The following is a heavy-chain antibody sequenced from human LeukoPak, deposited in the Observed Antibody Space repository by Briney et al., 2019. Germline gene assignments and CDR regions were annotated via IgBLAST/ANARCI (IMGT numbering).Heavy chain of an antibody. CDR1: GFTFSNYW. V-gene: IGHV3-74*01. D-gene: IGHD2-2*01. CDR3: AREQGYCSSTSCYVGAFDI. J-gene: IGHJ3*02. CDR2: INSDGSIT. Sequence: GGSLRLSCAASGFTFSNYWMHRVRQAPGRGLVWVSRINSDGSITSYADSVKGRFTISRDNAKNTLYLQMNSPRAEDTAVYYCAREQGYCSSTSCYVGAFDIWGQGTMVTVSS.